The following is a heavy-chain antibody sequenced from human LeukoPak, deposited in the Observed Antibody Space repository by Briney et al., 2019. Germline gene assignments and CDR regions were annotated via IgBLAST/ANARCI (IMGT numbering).Heavy chain of an antibody. CDR1: GGSISSYY. V-gene: IGHV4-4*07. J-gene: IGHJ4*02. CDR2: IYTSGST. D-gene: IGHD2-15*01. CDR3: AREQVVVAALDYFDY. Sequence: SETLSLTCSVSGGSISSYYWSWIRQPAGKGLEWIGRIYTSGSTNYNLSLKSRVTMPVDTSKNQFSLTLSSVTAADTAVYYCAREQVVVAALDYFDYWGQGTLVTVSS.